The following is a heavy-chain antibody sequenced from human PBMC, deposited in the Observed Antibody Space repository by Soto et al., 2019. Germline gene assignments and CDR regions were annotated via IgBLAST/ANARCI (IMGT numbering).Heavy chain of an antibody. Sequence: QVQLQESGPGLVQPSETLSLTCSVSGGSVSNASFYWTWIRQAPGTGLEYIGYIFYTGVTNYNPSLSSRVTISLDTSKNHFSLKLNSMTAADTAVYYCVRVLDSSWSADLWGRGTLVTVSS. CDR3: VRVLDSSWSADL. V-gene: IGHV4-61*03. D-gene: IGHD3-22*01. J-gene: IGHJ2*01. CDR2: IFYTGVT. CDR1: GGSVSNASFY.